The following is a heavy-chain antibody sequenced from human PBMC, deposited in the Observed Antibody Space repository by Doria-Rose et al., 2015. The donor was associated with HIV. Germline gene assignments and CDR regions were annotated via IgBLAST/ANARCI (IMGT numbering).Heavy chain of an antibody. D-gene: IGHD1-26*01. J-gene: IGHJ4*02. Sequence: QGQLQESGPGLVKPSETLSLTCSVSGGSISHYYWSWIRQPPGKGLEYIGDICYTGSTNYSPSLKSRVSISIDTSKNKFSLRLSSVTAADTAVYYCARVLSGTYDYWGQGTLVTVSS. V-gene: IGHV4-59*01. CDR3: ARVLSGTYDY. CDR2: ICYTGST. CDR1: GGSISHYY.